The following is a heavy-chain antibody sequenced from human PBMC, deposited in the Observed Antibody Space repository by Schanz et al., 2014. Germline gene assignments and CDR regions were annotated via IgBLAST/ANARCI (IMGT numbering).Heavy chain of an antibody. D-gene: IGHD5-12*01. CDR1: GFTFSSYS. J-gene: IGHJ3*01. Sequence: VQLVESGGGLIQPGGSLRLSCAVSGFTFSSYSMHWVRQAPGKGLEWVALISYDGTIKVHADSVKGRFIISRDSSKNTLFLQMNSLRAEDTAVYFCARDGGRDGYNLAFDVWGQGTLVTVSS. CDR2: ISYDGTIK. V-gene: IGHV3-30*14. CDR3: ARDGGRDGYNLAFDV.